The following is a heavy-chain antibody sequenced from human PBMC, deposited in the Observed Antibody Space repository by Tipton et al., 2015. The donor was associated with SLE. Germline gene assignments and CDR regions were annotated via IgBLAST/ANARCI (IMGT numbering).Heavy chain of an antibody. J-gene: IGHJ4*02. V-gene: IGHV5-10-1*01. D-gene: IGHD3-22*01. Sequence: QLVQSGAEVKKPGESLRISCQGSGYIFTNYWISWVRQMPGKGLEWMGRIDPSDSYANYSPSFEGHVTISVDKSISTAYLQWNSLKASDTAMFYFARHRFDKSGYHYWGQGTLVTVPP. CDR3: ARHRFDKSGYHY. CDR2: IDPSDSYA. CDR1: GYIFTNYW.